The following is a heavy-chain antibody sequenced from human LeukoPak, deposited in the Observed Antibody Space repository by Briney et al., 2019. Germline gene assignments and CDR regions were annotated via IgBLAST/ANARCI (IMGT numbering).Heavy chain of an antibody. J-gene: IGHJ4*02. CDR3: ANKVTTGY. D-gene: IGHD1-14*01. CDR1: GFTFSSYW. V-gene: IGHV3-66*01. Sequence: GGSLRLSCAASGFTFSSYWMSWVRQAPGKGLEWVSVIYSGGTTNYADSVKGRFIVYRDNSKNTLYLQMNSLRAEDTAVYYCANKVTTGYWGQGTLVTVSS. CDR2: IYSGGTT.